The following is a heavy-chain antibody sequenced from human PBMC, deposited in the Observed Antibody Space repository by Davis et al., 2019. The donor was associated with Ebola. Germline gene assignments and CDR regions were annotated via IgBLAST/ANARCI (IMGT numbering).Heavy chain of an antibody. CDR2: ISSSSSYI. V-gene: IGHV3-21*01. J-gene: IGHJ4*02. CDR3: ARDRRVDSSS. Sequence: GESLKISCAASGFTFSSYSMNWVRQAPGKGLEWVSSISSSSSYIYYADSVKGRFTISRDNAKNSLYLQMNSLRAEDTAVYYCARDRRVDSSSRGQGTLVTVSS. CDR1: GFTFSSYS. D-gene: IGHD6-6*01.